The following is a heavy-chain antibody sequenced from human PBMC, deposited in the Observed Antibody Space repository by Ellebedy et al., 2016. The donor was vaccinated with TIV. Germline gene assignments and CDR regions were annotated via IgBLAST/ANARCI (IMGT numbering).Heavy chain of an antibody. D-gene: IGHD3-10*01. V-gene: IGHV1-18*04. CDR2: ISAYNGNT. CDR1: GYTFTSYG. J-gene: IGHJ6*02. Sequence: ASVKVSCKASGYTFTSYGISWVRQAPGQGLEWMGWISAYNGNTNYAQKLQGRVTMTTDTSTSTAYMELRSLRSDDTAVYYCAKDRGNYGGAPYNGMDVWGQGTTVIVSS. CDR3: AKDRGNYGGAPYNGMDV.